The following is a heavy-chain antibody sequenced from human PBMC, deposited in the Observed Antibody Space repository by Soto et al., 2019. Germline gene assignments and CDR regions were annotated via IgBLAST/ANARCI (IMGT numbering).Heavy chain of an antibody. D-gene: IGHD6-19*01. CDR3: AHAPGIAVTTNWFDP. CDR2: IYWDDDK. Sequence: QITLKESGPTLVKPTQTLTLTCTFSGFSLSTSEVGVGWIRQPPGKALQWLALIYWDDDKRYSPSLKSRLTITQDNSKNHVVLTMTNMDPVDTATYYCAHAPGIAVTTNWFDPWGQGILVTVSS. V-gene: IGHV2-5*02. CDR1: GFSLSTSEVG. J-gene: IGHJ5*02.